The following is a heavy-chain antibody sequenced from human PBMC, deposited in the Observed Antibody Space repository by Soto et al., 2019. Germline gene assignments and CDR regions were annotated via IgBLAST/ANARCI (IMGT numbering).Heavy chain of an antibody. D-gene: IGHD3-9*01. CDR3: AREDYYDTGYYVV. CDR1: GRSMSGYY. J-gene: IGHJ4*02. V-gene: IGHV4-4*07. CDR2: IYTSGTT. Sequence: SETLSLTCAVSGRSMSGYYWSWIRQPAGERLEWIGRIYTSGTTDFNPSLKGRVTMSVDTSKNQFSLKLTSVTAADTALYYCAREDYYDTGYYVVWGQGTQVTVSS.